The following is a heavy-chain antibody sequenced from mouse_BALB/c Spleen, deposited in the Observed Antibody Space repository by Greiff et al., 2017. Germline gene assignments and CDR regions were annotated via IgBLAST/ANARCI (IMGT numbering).Heavy chain of an antibody. CDR3: ARYGNYESAMDY. V-gene: IGHV1-69*02. CDR2: IDPSDSET. Sequence: VQLQQPGAELVKPGAPVKLSCKASGYTFTSYWMNWVKQRPGRGLEWIGRIDPSDSETHYNQKFKDKATLTVDKSSSTAYIQLSSLTSEDSAVYYCARYGNYESAMDYWGQGTSVTVSS. D-gene: IGHD2-1*01. CDR1: GYTFTSYW. J-gene: IGHJ4*01.